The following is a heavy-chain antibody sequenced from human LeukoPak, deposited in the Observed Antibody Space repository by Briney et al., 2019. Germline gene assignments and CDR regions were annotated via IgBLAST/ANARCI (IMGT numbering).Heavy chain of an antibody. D-gene: IGHD2-2*01. J-gene: IGHJ5*02. CDR3: ARHERCSSINCIYNWFDP. V-gene: IGHV4-39*01. Sequence: SETLSLTCTVSGVSISSGDYYWSWLRQPPGKGLEWIGSVFYSGRTYYNPSLKSRVTIFVDPSKNQFSLNLRSVTAADTAVYYCARHERCSSINCIYNWFDPWGQGTLVIVSS. CDR2: VFYSGRT. CDR1: GVSISSGDYY.